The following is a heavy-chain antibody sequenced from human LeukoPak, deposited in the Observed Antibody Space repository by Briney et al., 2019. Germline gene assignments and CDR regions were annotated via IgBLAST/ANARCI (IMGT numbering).Heavy chain of an antibody. Sequence: GASVKVSCKASGYTFTSYGISWVRQAPGQGLEWMGWISAYNGNTNYAQKLQGRVTMTTDTSTSTAYMELRSLRSDDTAVYYCARHTYYYDSSGYYPEYFQHWGQGTLVTVSS. V-gene: IGHV1-18*01. CDR1: GYTFTSYG. CDR3: ARHTYYYDSSGYYPEYFQH. D-gene: IGHD3-22*01. CDR2: ISAYNGNT. J-gene: IGHJ1*01.